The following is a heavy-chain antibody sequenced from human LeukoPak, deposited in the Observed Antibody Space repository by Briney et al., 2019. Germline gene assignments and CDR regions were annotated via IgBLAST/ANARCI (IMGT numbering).Heavy chain of an antibody. Sequence: PGGSLRLSCAASGFTFSTSGMHWVRQAPGKGLEWVAVISYDGSNKYYADSVKGRFTISRDNSKNTLYLQMNSLRAEDTAVYYCAKDAYGYYDFWSGFYFDYWGQGTLVTVSS. CDR3: AKDAYGYYDFWSGFYFDY. J-gene: IGHJ4*02. V-gene: IGHV3-30*18. CDR1: GFTFSTSG. CDR2: ISYDGSNK. D-gene: IGHD3-3*01.